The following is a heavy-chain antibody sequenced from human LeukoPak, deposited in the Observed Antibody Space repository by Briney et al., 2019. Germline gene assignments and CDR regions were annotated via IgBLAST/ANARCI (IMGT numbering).Heavy chain of an antibody. CDR2: ISAYNGNT. Sequence: ASAKVSCKASGYTFTSYGISWVRQAPGQGLEWMGWISAYNGNTNYAQKLQGRVTMTTDTSTSTAYMELRSLRSDDTAVYYCAREGDPHYYDHLDYWGQGTLVTVSS. CDR1: GYTFTSYG. J-gene: IGHJ4*02. V-gene: IGHV1-18*01. D-gene: IGHD3-22*01. CDR3: AREGDPHYYDHLDY.